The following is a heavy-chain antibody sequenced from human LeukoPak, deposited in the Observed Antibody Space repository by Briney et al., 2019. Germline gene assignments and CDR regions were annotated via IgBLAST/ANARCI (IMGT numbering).Heavy chain of an antibody. CDR1: GYTFTSNY. D-gene: IGHD5-24*01. CDR2: ISPSGGST. CDR3: ARDNSVRDEAWWFNP. J-gene: IGHJ5*02. V-gene: IGHV1-46*01. Sequence: ASVKVSCKAFGYTFTSNYMHWVRQAPGQGPEWMGVISPSGGSTTYAQKFQDRLTLTRDMSTSTDYLELSSLRSEDTAVYYCARDNSVRDEAWWFNPWGQGTLVTVSS.